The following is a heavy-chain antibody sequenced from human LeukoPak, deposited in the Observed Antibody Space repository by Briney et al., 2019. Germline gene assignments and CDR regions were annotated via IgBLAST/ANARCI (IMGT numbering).Heavy chain of an antibody. V-gene: IGHV3-53*01. D-gene: IGHD1-26*01. CDR2: IYSGGST. J-gene: IGHJ4*02. Sequence: PGGSLRLSCAASWFTVSSNYMSWVRQAPGKGLEWVSVIYSGGSTYYADSVKGRFTISRDNSKNTLYLQMNSLRAEDTAVYYCARARRGSYYVFDYWGQGTLVTVSS. CDR1: WFTVSSNY. CDR3: ARARRGSYYVFDY.